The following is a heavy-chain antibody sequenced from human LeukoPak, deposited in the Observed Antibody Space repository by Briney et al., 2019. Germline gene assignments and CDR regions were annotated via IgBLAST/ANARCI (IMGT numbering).Heavy chain of an antibody. CDR1: GDSISSYY. J-gene: IGHJ4*02. D-gene: IGHD3-22*01. CDR3: AGEEANDSSGYYYAY. Sequence: SSETLSLSCTVSGDSISSYYWSWIRQPAGKGLEWIGRIYTRGSTNYNPSLKSRVTMSVDTSKNQFSLKLSSVTAADTAVYYCAGEEANDSSGYYYAYWGQGALVTVSS. CDR2: IYTRGST. V-gene: IGHV4-4*07.